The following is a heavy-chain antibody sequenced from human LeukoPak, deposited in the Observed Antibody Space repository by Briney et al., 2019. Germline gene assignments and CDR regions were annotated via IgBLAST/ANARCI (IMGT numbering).Heavy chain of an antibody. D-gene: IGHD3-22*01. CDR2: IYYTGSA. CDR1: GAPITRYY. CDR3: ARDPYYYDSSGYPTPRSYGMDV. Sequence: SETLSLTCTVSGAPITRYYWSWIRQPPGKGLEWIGYIYYTGSANYNPSLKSRVSISVDTSKNQFSLRLSSVTAADTAVYYCARDPYYYDSSGYPTPRSYGMDVWGQGTTVTVSS. J-gene: IGHJ6*02. V-gene: IGHV4-59*12.